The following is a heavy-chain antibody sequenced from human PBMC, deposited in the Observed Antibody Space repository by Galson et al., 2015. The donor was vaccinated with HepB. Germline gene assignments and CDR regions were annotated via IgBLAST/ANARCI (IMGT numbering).Heavy chain of an antibody. D-gene: IGHD6-6*01. Sequence: SVKVSCKASGGTFSSYAISWVRQAPGQGLEWMGGIIPIFGTANYAQKFQGRVTITADKSTSTAYMELSSLRSEDTAVYYCAREPEYLGGAFDIWGQGTMVTVSS. CDR3: AREPEYLGGAFDI. CDR1: GGTFSSYA. J-gene: IGHJ3*02. CDR2: IIPIFGTA. V-gene: IGHV1-69*06.